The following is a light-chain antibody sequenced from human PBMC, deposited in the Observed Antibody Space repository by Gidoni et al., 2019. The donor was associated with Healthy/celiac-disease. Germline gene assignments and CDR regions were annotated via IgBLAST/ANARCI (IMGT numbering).Light chain of an antibody. Sequence: QSALTHPASVSGSPGQSITISCTGTSSDAGGYNYVSWYQQHPGKAPKLMIYEVSNRPSGVSNRFSGSKSGNTASLTISEDEADYYCSSYTSSSTLVFGGGTKLTVL. CDR1: SSDAGGYNY. J-gene: IGLJ2*01. V-gene: IGLV2-14*01. CDR2: EVS. CDR3: SSYTSSSTLV.